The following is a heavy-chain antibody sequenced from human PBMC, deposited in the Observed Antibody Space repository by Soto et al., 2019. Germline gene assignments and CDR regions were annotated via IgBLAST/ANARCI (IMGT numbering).Heavy chain of an antibody. J-gene: IGHJ5*02. Sequence: SETLSLTCTVSGATMSYGGYSWSWIRQSPGKGLEWLGYISHLETTYYNPSFKSRLSLSIDRTRNQFSLSLSSMTAAETAVYYCVRTARQGAVAPHWFDRWGQGTQVTVSS. D-gene: IGHD2-21*02. CDR1: GATMSYGGYS. CDR3: VRTARQGAVAPHWFDR. CDR2: ISHLETT. V-gene: IGHV4-30-2*06.